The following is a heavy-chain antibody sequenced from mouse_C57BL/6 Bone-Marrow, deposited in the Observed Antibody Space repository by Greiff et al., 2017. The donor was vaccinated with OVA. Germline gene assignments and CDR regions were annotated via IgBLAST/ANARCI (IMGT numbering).Heavy chain of an antibody. V-gene: IGHV5-12*01. Sequence: EVQLVESGGGLVQPGGSLKLSCAASGFTFSDYYMYWFRQTPEKRLEWVAYISNGGGSTFYPDTVKGRFTISRENAKNTLYLQMSRLKSEDTAMYYCARHGYYGSSYQAWFAYWGQGTLVTVSA. CDR1: GFTFSDYY. J-gene: IGHJ3*01. D-gene: IGHD1-1*01. CDR2: ISNGGGST. CDR3: ARHGYYGSSYQAWFAY.